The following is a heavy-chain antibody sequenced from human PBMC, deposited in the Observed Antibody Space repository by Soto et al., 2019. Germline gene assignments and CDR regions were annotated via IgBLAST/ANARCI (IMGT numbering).Heavy chain of an antibody. Sequence: GGSLRLSCATSGFTFSGYWMHWVRQAPGKGLEWVSRIIRDGNGANYADSVKGRFTISRDNAKNTLFLQMNNLRADDTAVYYCARDIVAGSDSLDSWGQGTLVTVSS. CDR3: ARDIVAGSDSLDS. D-gene: IGHD3-10*01. CDR2: IIRDGNGA. CDR1: GFTFSGYW. J-gene: IGHJ4*02. V-gene: IGHV3-74*01.